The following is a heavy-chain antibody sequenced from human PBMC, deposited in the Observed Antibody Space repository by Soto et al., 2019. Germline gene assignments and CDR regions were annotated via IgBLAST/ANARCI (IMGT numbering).Heavy chain of an antibody. J-gene: IGHJ3*02. D-gene: IGHD1-26*01. Sequence: QVQLVQSGAEVKKPGSSVKVSCKASGGTFSSYTISWVRQAPGQGLEWMGRIIPILGIANYAQKFQGRVTITEDKSTSTAYMELSSLRSEDTAVYYCARDRFGSGSYDGHAFDIWGQGTMVTVSS. V-gene: IGHV1-69*08. CDR3: ARDRFGSGSYDGHAFDI. CDR2: IIPILGIA. CDR1: GGTFSSYT.